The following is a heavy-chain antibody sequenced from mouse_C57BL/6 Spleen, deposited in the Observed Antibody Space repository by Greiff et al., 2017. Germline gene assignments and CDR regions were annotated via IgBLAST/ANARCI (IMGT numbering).Heavy chain of an antibody. Sequence: QVQLQQPGAELVKPGASVKMSCKASGYTFTSYWITWVKQRPGKGLAWIGDIYPGSGSTNYNEKFKSKATLTVDTSSSTAYMQLSSLTSEDSAVXYCARSLPGRWFAFWGPGTLVTVSA. CDR3: ARSLPGRWFAF. CDR1: GYTFTSYW. D-gene: IGHD1-2*01. J-gene: IGHJ3*01. CDR2: IYPGSGST. V-gene: IGHV1-55*01.